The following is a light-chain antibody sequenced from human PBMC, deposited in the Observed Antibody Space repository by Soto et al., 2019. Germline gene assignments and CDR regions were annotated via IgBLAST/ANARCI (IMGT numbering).Light chain of an antibody. J-gene: IGKJ1*01. V-gene: IGKV3-15*01. CDR3: QQYNNWPPWT. CDR1: QSVSSN. Sequence: EVVMSQSPATLSVSPGERATLSCRGSQSVSSNLVWYQQKPGQAPRLLIYGASTRATGIPARFSGSGSGTEFTLTISSLQSEDFAVYYCQQYNNWPPWTFGQGTKVDIK. CDR2: GAS.